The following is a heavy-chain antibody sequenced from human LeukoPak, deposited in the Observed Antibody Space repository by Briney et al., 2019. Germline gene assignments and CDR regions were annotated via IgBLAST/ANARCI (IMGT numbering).Heavy chain of an antibody. J-gene: IGHJ4*02. Sequence: PGGSLRLSCTASGFTFSSYTMNWVRQAPGKGLEWVSCISSSSSYIHYADSVKGRFTISRDNAKNSLYLQMNSLRAEDTAVYYCAKDGAVSGYFDNWGQGTLVTVSS. V-gene: IGHV3-21*01. CDR3: AKDGAVSGYFDN. D-gene: IGHD6-19*01. CDR1: GFTFSSYT. CDR2: ISSSSSYI.